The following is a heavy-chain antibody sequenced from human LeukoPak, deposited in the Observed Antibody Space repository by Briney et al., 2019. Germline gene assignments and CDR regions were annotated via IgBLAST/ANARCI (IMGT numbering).Heavy chain of an antibody. V-gene: IGHV3-33*01. Sequence: GGSLRLSCAASGFTSSSYGMHWVRQAPGKGLEWVAVIWYDGSNKYYADSVKGRFTISRDNSKNTLYLQMNSLRAEDTAVYYCARGLYYYGSGSRNWFDPWGQGTLVTVSS. D-gene: IGHD3-10*01. J-gene: IGHJ5*02. CDR2: IWYDGSNK. CDR1: GFTSSSYG. CDR3: ARGLYYYGSGSRNWFDP.